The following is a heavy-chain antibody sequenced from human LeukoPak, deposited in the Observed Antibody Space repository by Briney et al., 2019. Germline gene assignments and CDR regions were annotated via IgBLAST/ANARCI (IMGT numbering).Heavy chain of an antibody. V-gene: IGHV4-30-2*01. CDR3: ARSAGYSSSWPLYYFDY. J-gene: IGHJ4*02. D-gene: IGHD6-13*01. CDR2: IYHSGST. Sequence: SQTLSLTCAVSGGSISSDGYSWSWIRQPPGKGLEWIGYIYHSGSTYYNPSLKSRVTISVDRSKNQFSLKLSSVTAADTAVYYCARSAGYSSSWPLYYFDYWGQGTLVTVSS. CDR1: GGSISSDGYS.